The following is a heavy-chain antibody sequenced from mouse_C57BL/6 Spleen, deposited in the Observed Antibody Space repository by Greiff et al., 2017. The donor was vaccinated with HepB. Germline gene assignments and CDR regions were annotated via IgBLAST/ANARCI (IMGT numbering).Heavy chain of an antibody. CDR1: GYTFTSYW. D-gene: IGHD1-1*01. CDR2: IDPSDSYT. CDR3: ARSKGYGSSYWFAY. V-gene: IGHV1-50*01. Sequence: VQLQQSGAELVKPGASVKLSCKASGYTFTSYWMQWVKQRPGQGLEWIGEIDPSDSYTNYNQKFKGKATLTVDTSSRTAYMQLSSLTSEDSAVYYCARSKGYGSSYWFAYWGQGTLVTVSA. J-gene: IGHJ3*01.